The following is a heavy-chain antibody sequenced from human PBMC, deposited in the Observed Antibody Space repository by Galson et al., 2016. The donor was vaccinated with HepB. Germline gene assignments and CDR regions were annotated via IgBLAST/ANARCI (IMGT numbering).Heavy chain of an antibody. CDR2: ISSTGSSI. J-gene: IGHJ4*02. CDR3: ARGRRWLQLGYYFDY. Sequence: SLRLSCAASGFDFRRYAMNWVRQAPGKGLQWLSYISSTGSSIYYADSVKGRLTVSRDNGRSSLFLQLDDLRDEDTAIYYCARGRRWLQLGYYFDYWGQGVLVTVSS. D-gene: IGHD5-24*01. CDR1: GFDFRRYA. V-gene: IGHV3-48*02.